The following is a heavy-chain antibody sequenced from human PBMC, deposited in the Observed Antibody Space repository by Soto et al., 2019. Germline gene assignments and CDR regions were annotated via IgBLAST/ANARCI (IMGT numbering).Heavy chain of an antibody. D-gene: IGHD5-18*01. J-gene: IGHJ4*02. CDR2: IKSKTDGGTT. CDR1: GFTFTDAW. V-gene: IGHV3-15*01. CDR3: TTSSSLYSCGQHDY. Sequence: EVQLVESGGGLVKPGGSLTLSCAASGFTFTDAWMSWVRQAPGKGLEWVGRIKSKTDGGTTDYAAPVKGRLSISREDSKDTLYLQMKDLQSEDTAVYYCTTSSSLYSCGQHDYWGQGTLVTVSS.